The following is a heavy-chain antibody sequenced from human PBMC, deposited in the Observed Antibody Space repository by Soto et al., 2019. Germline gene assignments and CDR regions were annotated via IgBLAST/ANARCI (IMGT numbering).Heavy chain of an antibody. CDR3: ARVGLAFYYYYGMDV. V-gene: IGHV3-7*01. Sequence: VGSLRLSCAASGFTFSSYCMSWFRQAPGNGLEWVANIKQDGSEKYYVDSVKGRFTISRDNAKNSLYLQMNSLRAEDTAVYYCARVGLAFYYYYGMDVWGQGTTVTVSS. CDR1: GFTFSSYC. CDR2: IKQDGSEK. D-gene: IGHD2-21*01. J-gene: IGHJ6*02.